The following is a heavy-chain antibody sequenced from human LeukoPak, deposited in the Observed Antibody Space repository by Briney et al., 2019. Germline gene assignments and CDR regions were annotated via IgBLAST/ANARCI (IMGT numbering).Heavy chain of an antibody. CDR1: GYTFTSNY. CDR2: IHPSGGNT. D-gene: IGHD2-2*01. V-gene: IGHV1-46*01. Sequence: ASVKLSCEASGYTFTSNYMHWVRQAPGQGLEWMGIIHPSGGNTNYAQKFQGRVAMTRDTSTSTVYMELSSLRSEDTAIYYCARDCSSTRCQGPVFGNWGQGTLVTVSS. CDR3: ARDCSSTRCQGPVFGN. J-gene: IGHJ4*02.